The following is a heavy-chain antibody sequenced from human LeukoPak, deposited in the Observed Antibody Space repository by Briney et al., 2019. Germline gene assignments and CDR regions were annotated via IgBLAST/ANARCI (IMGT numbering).Heavy chain of an antibody. D-gene: IGHD3-22*01. V-gene: IGHV4-38-2*02. CDR1: GYSISSGYY. CDR3: ARDVYYYDSSGYYYPDY. Sequence: SETLSLTCTVSGYSISSGYYWGWIRQPPGQGLEWIGSIYHSGSTYYNPSLKSRVTISVDTSKNQFSLKLSSVTAADTAVYYCARDVYYYDSSGYYYPDYWGQGTLVTVSS. J-gene: IGHJ4*02. CDR2: IYHSGST.